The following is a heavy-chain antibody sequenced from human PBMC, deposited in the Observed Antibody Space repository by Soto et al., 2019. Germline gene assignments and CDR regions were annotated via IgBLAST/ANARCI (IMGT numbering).Heavy chain of an antibody. Sequence: QVQLVESGGGVVQPGRSLRLSCAASGFTFSSYAMHWVRQAPGKGLEWVAVISYDGSNKYYADSVKGRFTISRDNSKNTLYLQMNSLRAEDTAVYYCAREAPIVGATGSPGSYNWFAPWGQGTLVTVSS. CDR3: AREAPIVGATGSPGSYNWFAP. CDR1: GFTFSSYA. D-gene: IGHD1-26*01. J-gene: IGHJ5*02. V-gene: IGHV3-30-3*01. CDR2: ISYDGSNK.